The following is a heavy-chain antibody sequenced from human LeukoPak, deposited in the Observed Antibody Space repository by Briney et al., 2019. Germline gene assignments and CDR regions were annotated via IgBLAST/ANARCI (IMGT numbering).Heavy chain of an antibody. V-gene: IGHV4-34*01. CDR2: INHSGST. Sequence: SETLSLTCAVYGGSFSAYYWSWIRQPPGKGLEWIGEINHSGSTNYNPSLKSRATMSFDTSKNLFSLQLNSMTAADTAEYYCARLSASTGTFWGQGILVTVSS. CDR1: GGSFSAYY. CDR3: ARLSASTGTF. J-gene: IGHJ4*02. D-gene: IGHD6-13*01.